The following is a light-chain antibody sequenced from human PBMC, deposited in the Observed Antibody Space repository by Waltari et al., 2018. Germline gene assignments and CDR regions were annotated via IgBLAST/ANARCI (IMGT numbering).Light chain of an antibody. Sequence: IVLTQSPGTLSLSPGERATLSCRASQSITKKFFAWYQQKPGQAPRLLIYGASSRAAGIPDRFSGSGSGTDFTLTISRLEPEDSAVYYCQQYGSSVMYTFGQGTKLEIK. CDR2: GAS. V-gene: IGKV3-20*01. J-gene: IGKJ2*01. CDR1: QSITKKF. CDR3: QQYGSSVMYT.